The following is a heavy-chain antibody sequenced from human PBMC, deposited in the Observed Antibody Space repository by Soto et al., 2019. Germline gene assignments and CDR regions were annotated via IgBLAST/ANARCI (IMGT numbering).Heavy chain of an antibody. CDR2: INAGNGNT. V-gene: IGHV1-3*01. D-gene: IGHD3-10*01. CDR3: AGQPSAGSYYDLGSYYYYYAMDV. CDR1: GYIFTSYA. Sequence: GASVKVSCKASGYIFTSYAIHWVRQAPGQRLEWMGWINAGNGNTRYSQKFQGRVTITRDTSASTAYMELSSLRSEDTAVYYCAGQPSAGSYYDLGSYYYYYAMDVWGQGTTVTVSS. J-gene: IGHJ6*02.